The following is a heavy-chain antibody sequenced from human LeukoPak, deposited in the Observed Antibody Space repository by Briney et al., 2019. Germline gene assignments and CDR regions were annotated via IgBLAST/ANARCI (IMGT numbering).Heavy chain of an antibody. D-gene: IGHD3-16*02. V-gene: IGHV4-34*01. CDR1: GGSFSGYY. J-gene: IGHJ5*02. CDR3: ARGGYYDYVWGSYRPNWFGP. CDR2: INHSGST. Sequence: SETLSLTCAVYGGSFSGYYWSWIRQPPGKGLEWIGEINHSGSTNYNPSLKSRVTISVDTSKNQFSLKLSSVTAADTAVYYCARGGYYDYVWGSYRPNWFGPWGQGTLVTVSS.